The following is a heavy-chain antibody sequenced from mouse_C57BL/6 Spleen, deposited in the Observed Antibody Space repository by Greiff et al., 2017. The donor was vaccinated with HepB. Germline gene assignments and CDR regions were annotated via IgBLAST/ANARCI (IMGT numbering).Heavy chain of an antibody. V-gene: IGHV8-8*01. J-gene: IGHJ1*03. CDR3: ARAYYGSSYRWYFDV. Sequence: QVTLKESGPGILQPSQTLSLTCSFSGFSLSTFGMGVGWIRQPSGKGREWLAHIWWDDDKYYNPSLKSRLTISKDTSKNQVFLKIANVDTADTATYYCARAYYGSSYRWYFDVWGTGTTVTVSS. CDR1: GFSLSTFGMG. CDR2: IWWDDDK. D-gene: IGHD1-1*01.